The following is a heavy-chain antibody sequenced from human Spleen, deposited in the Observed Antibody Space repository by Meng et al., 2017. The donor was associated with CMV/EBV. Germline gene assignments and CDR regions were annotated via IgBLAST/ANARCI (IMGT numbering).Heavy chain of an antibody. CDR1: CW. J-gene: IGHJ5*02. V-gene: IGHV3-74*01. CDR2: INSDGGST. Sequence: CWMHWVSQTPRKGLVWVSRINSDGGSTSYADSVKGRFTISRDNAKNTLYLQMNSLRAEDTAVYYCARDLYYYDSSGYYYDNNMWFDPWGQGTLVTVSS. CDR3: ARDLYYYDSSGYYYDNNMWFDP. D-gene: IGHD3-22*01.